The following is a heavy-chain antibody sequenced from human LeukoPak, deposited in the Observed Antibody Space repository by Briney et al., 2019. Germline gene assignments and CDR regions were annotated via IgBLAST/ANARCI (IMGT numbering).Heavy chain of an antibody. CDR1: RFTFSSYG. J-gene: IGHJ4*02. V-gene: IGHV3-33*01. Sequence: GGSLRLSCAASRFTFSSYGMHWVRQAPGKGLEWVAVIWYDGSNKYYADSVKGRFTISRDNSRNTLYLQMNSLRAEDTAVYYCARSLGKFNPVGAIPFDYWGQGTLVTVSS. CDR2: IWYDGSNK. CDR3: ARSLGKFNPVGAIPFDY. D-gene: IGHD1-26*01.